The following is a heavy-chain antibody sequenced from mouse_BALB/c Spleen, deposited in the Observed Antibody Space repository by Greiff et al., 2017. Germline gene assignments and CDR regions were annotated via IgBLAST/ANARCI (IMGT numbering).Heavy chain of an antibody. Sequence: EVMLVESGGGLVKPGGSLKLSCAASGFTFSSYAMSWVRQTPEKRLEWVASISSGGSTYYPDSVKGRFTISRDNARNILYLQMSSLRSEDTAMYYCARGYYGGGFAYWGQGTLVTVSA. CDR1: GFTFSSYA. D-gene: IGHD2-1*01. CDR2: ISSGGST. CDR3: ARGYYGGGFAY. J-gene: IGHJ3*01. V-gene: IGHV5-6-5*01.